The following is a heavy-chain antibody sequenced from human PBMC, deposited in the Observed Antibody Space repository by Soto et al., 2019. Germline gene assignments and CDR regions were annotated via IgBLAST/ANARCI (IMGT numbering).Heavy chain of an antibody. CDR1: GYTFTSYY. V-gene: IGHV1-46*03. D-gene: IGHD6-13*01. J-gene: IGHJ5*02. CDR3: ARGESIAGPDVGLFYH. CDR2: INPSGGST. Sequence: GASVKVSCKASGYTFTSYYMHWVRQAPGQGLEWMGIINPSGGSTSYAQKFQGRVTMTRDTSTSTVYMELSSLRSEDTAVYYCARGESIAGPDVGLFYHWGQGTLVTVYS.